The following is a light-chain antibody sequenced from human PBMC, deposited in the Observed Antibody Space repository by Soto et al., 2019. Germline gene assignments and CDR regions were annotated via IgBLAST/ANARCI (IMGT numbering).Light chain of an antibody. J-gene: IGLJ1*01. CDR1: SSNIGNNF. Sequence: QSVLTQPPSVSAAPGQKVTISCSGSSSNIGNNFVTWYQQLPGTAPKLLIYDNNKRPSGIPDRFSGSQSGTSATLGITGLQTGDDAVYYCGSVDSSRTYVVGTGTKVTVL. CDR2: DNN. V-gene: IGLV1-51*01. CDR3: GSVDSSRTYV.